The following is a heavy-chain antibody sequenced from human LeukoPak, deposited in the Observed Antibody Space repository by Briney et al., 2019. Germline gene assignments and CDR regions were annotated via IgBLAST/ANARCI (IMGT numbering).Heavy chain of an antibody. D-gene: IGHD4-17*01. Sequence: GGSLRLSCSASGFSFSICSMHWVRQAPGKGLEYVSAISSNGGNTNYADSVKGRFTIFRDNSKNTLYLQMSSLRAEDTAVYFCVKATVTSSYFDYFDYWGQGTLVTVSS. CDR1: GFSFSICS. J-gene: IGHJ4*02. CDR3: VKATVTSSYFDYFDY. CDR2: ISSNGGNT. V-gene: IGHV3-64D*09.